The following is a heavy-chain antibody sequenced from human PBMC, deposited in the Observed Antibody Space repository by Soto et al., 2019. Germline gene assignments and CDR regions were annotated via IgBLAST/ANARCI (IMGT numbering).Heavy chain of an antibody. J-gene: IGHJ4*02. V-gene: IGHV3-21*06. CDR3: ARESEDLTSNFDY. CDR2: ISGTTNYI. Sequence: GGSLRLSCAASGFTFTRYSMNWVRQAPGKGLEWVSSISGTTNYIYYGDSMKGRFTISRDNAKNSLYLEMNSLRAEDTAVYYCARESEDLTSNFDYWGQGTLVTVYS. CDR1: GFTFTRYS.